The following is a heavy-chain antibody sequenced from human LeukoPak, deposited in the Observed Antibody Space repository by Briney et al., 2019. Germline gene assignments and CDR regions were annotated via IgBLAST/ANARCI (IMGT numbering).Heavy chain of an antibody. J-gene: IGHJ6*04. CDR1: GFTFSRYE. Sequence: PGGSLRLSCAASGFTFSRYEMNWVRQAPGKGLEGVSYISSSGSTIYYADAAKGRFTISRDNAKNALYLQMNSLRAEDTAVYYCAELGITMIGGVWGKGTTVTISS. CDR2: ISSSGSTI. CDR3: AELGITMIGGV. D-gene: IGHD3-10*02. V-gene: IGHV3-48*03.